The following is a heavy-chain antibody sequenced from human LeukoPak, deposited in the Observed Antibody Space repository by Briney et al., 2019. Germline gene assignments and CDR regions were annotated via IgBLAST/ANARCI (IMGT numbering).Heavy chain of an antibody. D-gene: IGHD2-2*01. V-gene: IGHV3-74*01. Sequence: RGSLRLSCAASGFTFSSYWMHWVRQAPGKGLVWVSRINSDGSSTSYADSVKGRFTISRDNAKNTLYLQMNSLRAEDTAVYYCARGVGYCSSTSCYWWFDPWGQGTLVTVSS. CDR2: INSDGSST. CDR1: GFTFSSYW. CDR3: ARGVGYCSSTSCYWWFDP. J-gene: IGHJ5*02.